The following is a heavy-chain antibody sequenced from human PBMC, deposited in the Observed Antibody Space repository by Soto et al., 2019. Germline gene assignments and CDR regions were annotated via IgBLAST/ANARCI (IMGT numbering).Heavy chain of an antibody. CDR1: GFTFSGYS. CDR3: ARVRQQLDSYYYYYYMDV. CDR2: ISSSSSTI. D-gene: IGHD6-13*01. V-gene: IGHV3-48*01. J-gene: IGHJ6*03. Sequence: GGSLRLSCAASGFTFSGYSMNWVRQAPGKGLEWVSYISSSSSTIYYADSVKGRFTISRDKAKNSLYLQMNSLRAEDTAVYYCARVRQQLDSYYYYYYMDVWGKGTTVTVSS.